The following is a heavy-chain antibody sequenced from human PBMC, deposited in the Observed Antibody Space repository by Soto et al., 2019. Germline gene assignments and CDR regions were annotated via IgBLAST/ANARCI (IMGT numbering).Heavy chain of an antibody. CDR3: AKRRGAGGHFDY. CDR2: VSIGGST. D-gene: IGHD2-15*01. CDR1: GFTFSSYA. Sequence: GGSLRLSCAASGFTFSSYAMGWVRQGPGKGLEWVAVVSIGGSTHYADSVRGRFAISRDNSKNTLSLQMNSLTAEDTAVYFCAKRRGAGGHFDYWGQGALVTVSS. J-gene: IGHJ4*02. V-gene: IGHV3-23*01.